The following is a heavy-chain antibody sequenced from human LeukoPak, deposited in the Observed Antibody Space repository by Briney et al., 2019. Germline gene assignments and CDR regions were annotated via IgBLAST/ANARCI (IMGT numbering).Heavy chain of an antibody. CDR1: GGSISSYY. J-gene: IGHJ4*02. CDR3: AGGGSYYDY. V-gene: IGHV4-59*01. CDR2: IYYSGTT. D-gene: IGHD1-26*01. Sequence: SETLSLTCTVSGGSISSYYWSWIRQPPGKGLEWIGYIYYSGTTKYNPSLRSRVTISVDTSKNQFSLRLTSVTAADTAVYYCAGGGSYYDYWGQGTLVTVSS.